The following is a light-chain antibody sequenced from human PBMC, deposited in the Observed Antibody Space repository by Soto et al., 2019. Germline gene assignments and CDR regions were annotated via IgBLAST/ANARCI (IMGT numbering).Light chain of an antibody. CDR3: CSYAGTHTF. CDR2: DVT. J-gene: IGLJ2*01. V-gene: IGLV2-11*01. Sequence: QSALTQPRSVSGSPGQSVTISCTGTSSDIGAYNFISWYQQHPGKAPKLMIYDVTARPSGVPDRFSGSRSGTTASLTISGLQGEDEADYYCCSYAGTHTFFGGGTKETVL. CDR1: SSDIGAYNF.